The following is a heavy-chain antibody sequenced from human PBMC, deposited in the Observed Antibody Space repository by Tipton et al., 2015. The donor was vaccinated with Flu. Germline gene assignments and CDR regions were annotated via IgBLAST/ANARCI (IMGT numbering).Heavy chain of an antibody. D-gene: IGHD3-10*01. CDR2: IYSSGSN. Sequence: TLSLTCTVSGGSISSYYWSWIRQPAGKGLEWIGRIYSSGSNNYNPSLKSRVTMSVDTSKNQFSLNLSSVTAADTAVYYCARGSGSGTYVIFDFWGQGTLVPVSS. CDR1: GGSISSYY. CDR3: ARGSGSGTYVIFDF. V-gene: IGHV4-4*07. J-gene: IGHJ4*02.